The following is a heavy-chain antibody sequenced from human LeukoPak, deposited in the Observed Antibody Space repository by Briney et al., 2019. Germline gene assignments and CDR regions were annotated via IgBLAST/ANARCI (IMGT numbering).Heavy chain of an antibody. Sequence: GGSLRLSCAASRFTFSTYSMNWVRQAPGKGLEWVSSITSSSSYIYYADSVKGRFTISRDNAKNSLYLQMDSPRVEDTAVYYCARDPYSGNYGAYYYYYMDVWGKGTTVTISS. D-gene: IGHD1-26*01. J-gene: IGHJ6*03. CDR2: ITSSSSYI. CDR3: ARDPYSGNYGAYYYYYMDV. CDR1: RFTFSTYS. V-gene: IGHV3-21*06.